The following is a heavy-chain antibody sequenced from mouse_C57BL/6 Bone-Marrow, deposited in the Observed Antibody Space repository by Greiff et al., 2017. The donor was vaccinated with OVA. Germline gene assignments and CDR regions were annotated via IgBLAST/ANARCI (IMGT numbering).Heavy chain of an antibody. V-gene: IGHV1-4*01. CDR3: TRGYYFDY. CDR2: IDPTNDYT. Sequence: VQLQESGAELARPGASVKMSCKASGYTFTRYTIHWVKQRPGQGLEWIGYIDPTNDYTNYNQKFKGKATLTADKSSSTAYMQLSSLTSEDSAVYYCTRGYYFDYWGQGTTLTVSS. J-gene: IGHJ2*01. CDR1: GYTFTRYT.